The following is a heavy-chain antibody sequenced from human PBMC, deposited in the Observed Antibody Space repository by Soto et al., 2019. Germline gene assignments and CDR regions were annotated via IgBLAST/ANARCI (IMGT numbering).Heavy chain of an antibody. CDR1: GGTFSSYT. CDR2: IIPILGIA. V-gene: IGHV1-69*02. CDR3: ARFYGSGSYTTSTYYYYGMDV. J-gene: IGHJ6*02. D-gene: IGHD3-10*01. Sequence: QVQLVQSGAEVKKPGSSVKVSCKASGGTFSSYTISWVRQVPGQGLEWVGRIIPILGIANYAQKFQGRVTITADKSTSTAYMELSSLRSEDTAVYYCARFYGSGSYTTSTYYYYGMDVWGQGTTVTVSS.